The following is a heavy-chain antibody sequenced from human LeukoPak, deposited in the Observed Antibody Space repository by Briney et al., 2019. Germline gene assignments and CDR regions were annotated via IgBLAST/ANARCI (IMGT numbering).Heavy chain of an antibody. CDR2: ISGSGVST. D-gene: IGHD3-9*01. J-gene: IGHJ4*02. V-gene: IGHV3-23*01. CDR1: GFRFSSYA. CDR3: ANGGVLRYFDRLLPFDY. Sequence: GGSLRLACAASGFRFSSYAMSWVRQAPGKGLEWVSAISGSGVSTYYADSVKGRFTVSRDNSKNTLYLQMSSLRAEDTAVYYCANGGVLRYFDRLLPFDYWGQGTLVTVSS.